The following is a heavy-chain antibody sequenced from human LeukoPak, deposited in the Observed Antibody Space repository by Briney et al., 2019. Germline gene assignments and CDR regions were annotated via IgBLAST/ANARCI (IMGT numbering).Heavy chain of an antibody. J-gene: IGHJ6*02. Sequence: ASVKVSCKASGYTFTSYYMHWVRQAPGQGLEWMGIINPSGGSTSYAQKFQGRVTMTRDTSTSTVYMELSSLRSEDTAVYYCARGPFPARVPAAIPYGMDVWGQGTTVTVSS. V-gene: IGHV1-46*01. CDR3: ARGPFPARVPAAIPYGMDV. CDR1: GYTFTSYY. D-gene: IGHD2-2*01. CDR2: INPSGGST.